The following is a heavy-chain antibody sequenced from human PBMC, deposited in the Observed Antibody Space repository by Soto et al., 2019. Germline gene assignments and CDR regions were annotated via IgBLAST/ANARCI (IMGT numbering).Heavy chain of an antibody. CDR3: GGRTSRTPSGYASWFAVWGPGYYGMDV. CDR1: GGTFSSYA. Sequence: SSVKVSCKASGGTFSSYAISWVRQAPGQGLEWMGGIIPIFGTANYAQKFQGRVTITADESTSTAYMELSSLRSEDTALDYCGGRTSRTPSGYASWFAVWGPGYYGMDVWG. J-gene: IGHJ6*02. CDR2: IIPIFGTA. V-gene: IGHV1-69*13. D-gene: IGHD3-16*01.